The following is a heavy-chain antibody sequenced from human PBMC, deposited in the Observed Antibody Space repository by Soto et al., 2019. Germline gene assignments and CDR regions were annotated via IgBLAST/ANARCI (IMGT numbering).Heavy chain of an antibody. Sequence: GGSLRLSCAASGFTFSSYAMSWVRQAPGKGLEWVSAISGSGGSTYYADSVKGRFTISRDNSKNTQYLQMNSLRDEDTAGYYCAKEKIAARPRGLWSTSYYYYMDVWGKGTTVTVSS. V-gene: IGHV3-23*01. J-gene: IGHJ6*03. CDR2: ISGSGGST. CDR1: GFTFSSYA. CDR3: AKEKIAARPRGLWSTSYYYYMDV. D-gene: IGHD6-6*01.